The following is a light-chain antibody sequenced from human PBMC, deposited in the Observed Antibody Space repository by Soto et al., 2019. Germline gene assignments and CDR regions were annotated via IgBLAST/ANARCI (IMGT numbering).Light chain of an antibody. CDR3: QQHNDSPT. Sequence: IVITQSPTTLSVSPGSRATLSCRASESVRSKLVWYQKKPGPPPRLLIHDASTRATGIPARFSGSGSGTEFILTISSVESEDFANYYCQQHNDSPTFGQGTRLEI. CDR1: ESVRSK. J-gene: IGKJ5*01. CDR2: DAS. V-gene: IGKV3-15*01.